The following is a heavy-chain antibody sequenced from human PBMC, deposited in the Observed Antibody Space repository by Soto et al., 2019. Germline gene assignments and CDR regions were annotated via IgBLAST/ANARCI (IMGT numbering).Heavy chain of an antibody. Sequence: PSETLSLTCTVSGASVKTGGYYWTWIRQFPGKGLEWMGYIFYLSTTYYNPSLKSRVTMSVDPSKNQFSLRLSSVTAADTAVYYCARVPSGAAARPWWIDSWGQGTLVTVSS. V-gene: IGHV4-61*08. D-gene: IGHD6-6*01. J-gene: IGHJ5*01. CDR2: IFYLSTT. CDR1: GASVKTGGYY. CDR3: ARVPSGAAARPWWIDS.